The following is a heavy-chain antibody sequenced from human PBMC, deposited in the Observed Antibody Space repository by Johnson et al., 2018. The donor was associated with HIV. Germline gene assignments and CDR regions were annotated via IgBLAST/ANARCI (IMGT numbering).Heavy chain of an antibody. CDR3: ATLSLIAAPDPFDI. CDR1: GFTFSSYA. D-gene: IGHD6-6*01. Sequence: QVQLVESGGGVVQPGRSLRLSCAASGFTFSSYAMHWVRQAPGKGLEWVAVISYDGSNKYYADSVKGRCTISRDNSKNTLYLQLNSLRAEDTAVYYCATLSLIAAPDPFDIWGQGTMVTVSS. CDR2: ISYDGSNK. J-gene: IGHJ3*02. V-gene: IGHV3-30*04.